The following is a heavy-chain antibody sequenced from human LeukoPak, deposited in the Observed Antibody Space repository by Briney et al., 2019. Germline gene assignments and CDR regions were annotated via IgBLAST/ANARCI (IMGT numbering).Heavy chain of an antibody. J-gene: IGHJ4*02. CDR2: IWYDGSNK. CDR1: GFTFSSYW. CDR3: ARDLDPLVAAGTGFDY. Sequence: GGSLRLSCAASGFTFSSYWMSWVRQAPGKGLEWVAVIWYDGSNKYYADSVKGRFTISRDNSKNTLYLQMNSLRAEDTAVYYCARDLDPLVAAGTGFDYWGQGTLVTVSS. V-gene: IGHV3-33*08. D-gene: IGHD6-13*01.